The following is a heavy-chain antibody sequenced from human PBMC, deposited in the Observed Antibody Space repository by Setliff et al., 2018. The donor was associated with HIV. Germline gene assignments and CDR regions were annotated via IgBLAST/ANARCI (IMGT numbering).Heavy chain of an antibody. CDR3: ARDTGYYSRGGPVDY. CDR2: IYYDGRT. J-gene: IGHJ4*02. V-gene: IGHV4-39*07. Sequence: SETLSLTCTVSGGSIRTGAYYWGWIRQPPGKGLEWIGSIYYDGRTFYKPSLKSRLTISVDTSKNQFSLKVNSVTAADTAVYYCARDTGYYSRGGPVDYWGQGTLVTVSS. D-gene: IGHD2-15*01. CDR1: GGSIRTGAYY.